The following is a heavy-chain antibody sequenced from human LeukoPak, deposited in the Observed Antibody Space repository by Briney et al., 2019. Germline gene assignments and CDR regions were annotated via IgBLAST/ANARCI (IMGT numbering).Heavy chain of an antibody. CDR1: GFNFSSYV. CDR2: ISSSGSTI. Sequence: GGSLRLSCAATGFNFSSYVMNWVRQAPGKGLEWVSYISSSGSTIYYADSVKGRFTISRDNAENSLYLQMNSLRAEDTAVYYCARSPLTGGAFDYWGQETLVTVSS. J-gene: IGHJ4*02. D-gene: IGHD2-8*02. V-gene: IGHV3-48*03. CDR3: ARSPLTGGAFDY.